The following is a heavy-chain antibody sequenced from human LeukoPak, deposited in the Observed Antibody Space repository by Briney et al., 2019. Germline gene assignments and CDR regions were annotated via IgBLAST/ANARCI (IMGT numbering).Heavy chain of an antibody. J-gene: IGHJ4*02. Sequence: GGSLRLSCAASGFTFSSYSMNWVRQAPGKGLEWVSSISSSSSYIYYADSVKGRFTISRDNAKNSPYLQMNSLRAEDTAVYYCARMSIAAAGTLDYWGQGTLVTVSS. CDR3: ARMSIAAAGTLDY. D-gene: IGHD6-13*01. CDR2: ISSSSSYI. V-gene: IGHV3-21*01. CDR1: GFTFSSYS.